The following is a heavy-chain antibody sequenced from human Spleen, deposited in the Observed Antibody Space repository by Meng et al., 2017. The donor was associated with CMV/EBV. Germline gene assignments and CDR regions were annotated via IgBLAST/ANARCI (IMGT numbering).Heavy chain of an antibody. CDR3: ARIERRRILKYCGSDCSTTDY. V-gene: IGHV4-4*02. J-gene: IGHJ4*02. CDR1: GGSISSINL. D-gene: IGHD2-21*02. CDR2: IDQSGST. Sequence: QVQLQESGPGLVKPSGTLSLTCAVSGGSISSINLWTWVRQVPGKGLEWTGEIDQSGSTNYNPSLNSRVNISVDKLKNQFSLKLGNLTAADTAAYYCARIERRRILKYCGSDCSTTDYWGQGTLVTVSS.